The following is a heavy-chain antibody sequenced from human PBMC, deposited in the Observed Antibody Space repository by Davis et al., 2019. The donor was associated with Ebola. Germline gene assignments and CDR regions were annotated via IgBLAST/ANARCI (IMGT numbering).Heavy chain of an antibody. D-gene: IGHD2-2*01. J-gene: IGHJ4*02. CDR3: ARSLAPYQLLSFSAPDR. V-gene: IGHV4-34*01. Sequence: SETLSLTCAVYGGSFSGYYWRWIRQPPGKGLEWIGEINHSGSTNYNPSLKSRVTISVDTSKNQFSLKLSSVTAADTAVYYCARSLAPYQLLSFSAPDRWGQGTLVTVSS. CDR2: INHSGST. CDR1: GGSFSGYY.